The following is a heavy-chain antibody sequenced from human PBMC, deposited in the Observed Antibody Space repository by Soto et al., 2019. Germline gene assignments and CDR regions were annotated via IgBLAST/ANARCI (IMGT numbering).Heavy chain of an antibody. CDR1: GFTFSSYW. CDR3: ARDGSSFYYYYYYMDV. Sequence: GGSLRLSCAASGFTFSSYWMSWVRQAPGKGLEWVANIKQDGSEKYYVDSVKGRFTISRDNAKNSLYLQMNSLRAEDTAVYYSARDGSSFYYYYYYMDVWGKGTTVTVSS. J-gene: IGHJ6*03. V-gene: IGHV3-7*01. D-gene: IGHD6-6*01. CDR2: IKQDGSEK.